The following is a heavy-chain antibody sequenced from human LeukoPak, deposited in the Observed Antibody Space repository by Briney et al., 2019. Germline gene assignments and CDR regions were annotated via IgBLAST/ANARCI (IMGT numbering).Heavy chain of an antibody. D-gene: IGHD1-26*01. CDR2: IYYTGST. CDR1: GGSISSYY. CDR3: ARDRGSQPFIDY. Sequence: SETLSLTCTVSGGSISSYYWSWIRQPPGKGLEWIGYIYYTGSTNYNPSLKSRVTISVDTSKNQFSLKLSSVTAADTAVYYCARDRGSQPFIDYWGQGTLVTVSS. J-gene: IGHJ4*02. V-gene: IGHV4-59*01.